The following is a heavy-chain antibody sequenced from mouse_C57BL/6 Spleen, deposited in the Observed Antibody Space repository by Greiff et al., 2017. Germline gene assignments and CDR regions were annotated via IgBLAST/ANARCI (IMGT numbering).Heavy chain of an antibody. J-gene: IGHJ1*03. CDR1: GYTFTSYW. Sequence: QVQLQQPGAELVKPGASVKMSCKASGYTFTSYWITWVKQRPGQGLAWIGDIYPGSGSTNYNEKFKSKATLTVDTSSSTAYMQLSSLTSEDSAVYYCARSTYYGSSWGYFDVWGTGTTVTVSS. CDR2: IYPGSGST. D-gene: IGHD1-1*01. V-gene: IGHV1-55*01. CDR3: ARSTYYGSSWGYFDV.